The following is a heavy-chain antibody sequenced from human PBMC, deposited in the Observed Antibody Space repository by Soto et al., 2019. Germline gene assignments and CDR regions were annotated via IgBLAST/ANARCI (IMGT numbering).Heavy chain of an antibody. CDR1: GGTFSRYA. CDR3: ARASIHGSSWYFWFDP. J-gene: IGHJ5*01. Sequence: QVQLVQSGAEVRKPGSSVKVSCKASGGTFSRYAINWVRQAPGQGLEWMGGIIPMFGTTNYAQKFKGRDTITADESTRTVYMELNTRRSEDAAVYYCARASIHGSSWYFWFDPWGQGTLVTVSS. CDR2: IIPMFGTT. V-gene: IGHV1-69*01. D-gene: IGHD6-13*01.